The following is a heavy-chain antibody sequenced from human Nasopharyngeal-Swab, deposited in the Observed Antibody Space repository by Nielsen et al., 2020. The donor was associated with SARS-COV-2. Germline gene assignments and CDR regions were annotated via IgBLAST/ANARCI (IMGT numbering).Heavy chain of an antibody. CDR3: ARGAPGISGVDY. J-gene: IGHJ4*02. CDR2: VSGDGVTT. D-gene: IGHD2-8*02. Sequence: VCQAPGKGLEYLSAVSGDGVTTHYADSLKGRFTISRDNSKNTVYLQLGSLTAEDMAVYFCARGAPGISGVDYWGQGTLVTVSS. V-gene: IGHV3-64*02.